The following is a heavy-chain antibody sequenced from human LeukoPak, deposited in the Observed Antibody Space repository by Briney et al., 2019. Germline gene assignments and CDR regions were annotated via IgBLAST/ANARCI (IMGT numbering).Heavy chain of an antibody. J-gene: IGHJ4*02. Sequence: GRSLRLSRASWGYPFRKACQHGAPGARAKAWEWVGRIKSKPDGGTIDYATPVKGRFTISRDDSKNTLYLQMNILTTEDTAVYYCSTGGYYFDYWGQGTLVTVSS. CDR3: STGGYYFDY. V-gene: IGHV3-15*01. CDR2: IKSKPDGGTI. D-gene: IGHD3-22*01. CDR1: GYPFRKAC.